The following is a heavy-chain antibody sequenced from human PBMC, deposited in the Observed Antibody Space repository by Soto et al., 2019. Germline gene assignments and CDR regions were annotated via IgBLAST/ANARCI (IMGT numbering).Heavy chain of an antibody. V-gene: IGHV4-59*01. CDR1: GGSISSYY. D-gene: IGHD5-12*01. Sequence: LSLTCTVSGGSISSYYWSWIRQPPGKGLEWIGYIYYSGSTNYNPSLKSRVTISVDTSKNQFSLKLSSVTAADTAVYYCARDPGMGYTVPYYFDYWGQGTLVTVSS. CDR3: ARDPGMGYTVPYYFDY. CDR2: IYYSGST. J-gene: IGHJ4*02.